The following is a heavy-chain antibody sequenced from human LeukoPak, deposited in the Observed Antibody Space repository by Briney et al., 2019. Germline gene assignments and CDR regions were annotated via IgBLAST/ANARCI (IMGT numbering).Heavy chain of an antibody. J-gene: IGHJ4*02. CDR2: IVLIVTTK. D-gene: IGHD3-22*01. CDR1: GFNLKDYN. CDR3: GRSYYDSSGYGRVVD. Sequence: KAGGSLRLSCATSGFNLKDYNMRWIRQAPGKWMDLGTYIVLIVTTKYYADSVQGRFTISRDNAKNSLSLQMNSLRADDTAVYYCGRSYYDSSGYGRVVDWGQGTLVTVSS. V-gene: IGHV3-11*01.